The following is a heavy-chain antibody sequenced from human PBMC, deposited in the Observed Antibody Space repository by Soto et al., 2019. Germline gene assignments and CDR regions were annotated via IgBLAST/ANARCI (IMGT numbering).Heavy chain of an antibody. J-gene: IGHJ6*03. D-gene: IGHD2-2*03. Sequence: GGSLRLSCAASGFTFSSYSMNWVRQAPGKGLEWVSSISSSSSYIYYADSVKGRFTISRDNAKNSLYLQMNSLRAEDTAVYYCARDPGYCSSTSCRPPPPGPTYYYMDVWGKGTTVTVSS. CDR3: ARDPGYCSSTSCRPPPPGPTYYYMDV. CDR1: GFTFSSYS. V-gene: IGHV3-21*01. CDR2: ISSSSSYI.